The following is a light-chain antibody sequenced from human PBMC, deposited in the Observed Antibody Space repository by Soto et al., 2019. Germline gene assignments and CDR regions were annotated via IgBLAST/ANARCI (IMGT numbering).Light chain of an antibody. CDR2: AAS. Sequence: DIQMTQSPSSLSASVGDRVTITCRASQSISSYLNWYQQKPGKAPKLLIYAASSLQSGVPSRFSGSGSGTDFTLTISSLQPEDFATYYCQQSYITPLTFGPGTNVDIK. V-gene: IGKV1-39*01. CDR3: QQSYITPLT. J-gene: IGKJ3*01. CDR1: QSISSY.